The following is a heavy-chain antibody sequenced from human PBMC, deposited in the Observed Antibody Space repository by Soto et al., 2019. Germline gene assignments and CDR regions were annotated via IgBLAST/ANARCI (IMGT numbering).Heavy chain of an antibody. V-gene: IGHV4-59*11. CDR3: ARVGSSGWSPDY. J-gene: IGHJ4*02. CDR1: GGSISGHY. Sequence: HSETLSLTCTVSGGSISGHYWIWIRQSPGKRLEWIGYIFYSGSTNYNPSLKSRVTLSVDTSKNKFSLRLSSVTAADTAVYYCARVGSSGWSPDYWGQGTLVTVSS. D-gene: IGHD6-19*01. CDR2: IFYSGST.